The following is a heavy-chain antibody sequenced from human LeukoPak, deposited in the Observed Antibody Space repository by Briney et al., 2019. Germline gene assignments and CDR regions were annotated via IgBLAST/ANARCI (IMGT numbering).Heavy chain of an antibody. CDR2: IYYSGST. D-gene: IGHD3-3*01. Sequence: SETLSLTCTVSGGSISSGDYYWSWIRQPLGKGLEWIGYIYYSGSTYYNPSLKSRVTISVDTSKNQFSLKLSSVTAADTAVYYCARAPHDYDFWPYVFDYWGQGTLVTVSS. V-gene: IGHV4-30-4*01. J-gene: IGHJ4*02. CDR3: ARAPHDYDFWPYVFDY. CDR1: GGSISSGDYY.